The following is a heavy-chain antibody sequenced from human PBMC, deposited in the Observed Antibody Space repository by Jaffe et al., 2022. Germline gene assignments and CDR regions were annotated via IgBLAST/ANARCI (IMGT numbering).Heavy chain of an antibody. V-gene: IGHV3-30*18. Sequence: QVQLVESGGGVVQPGRSLRLSCAASGFTFSSYGMHWVRQAPGKGLEWVAVISYDGSNKYYADSVKGRFTISRDNSKNTLYLQMNSLRAEDTAVYYCANADARWRGGFDYWGQGTLVTVSS. D-gene: IGHD5-12*01. CDR1: GFTFSSYG. CDR2: ISYDGSNK. J-gene: IGHJ4*02. CDR3: ANADARWRGGFDY.